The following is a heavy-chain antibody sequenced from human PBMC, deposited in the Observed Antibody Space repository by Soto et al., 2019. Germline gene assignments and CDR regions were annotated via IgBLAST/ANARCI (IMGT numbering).Heavy chain of an antibody. J-gene: IGHJ5*02. CDR1: GFTFSSYW. CDR2: IKQDGSEK. V-gene: IGHV3-7*01. Sequence: EVQLVESGGGLVQPGGSLRLSCAASGFTFSSYWMSWVRQAPGKGLEWVANIKQDGSEKYYVDSVKGRFTISRDNAKNSLSLQMNSLRAEDTAVYYCARDHDFWSGYYTPWFDPWGQGTLVTVSS. CDR3: ARDHDFWSGYYTPWFDP. D-gene: IGHD3-3*01.